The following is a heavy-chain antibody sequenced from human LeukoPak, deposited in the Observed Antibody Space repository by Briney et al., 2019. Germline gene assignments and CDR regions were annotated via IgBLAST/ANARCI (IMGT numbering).Heavy chain of an antibody. CDR1: GASISSPNW. Sequence: PSETLSLTCAVSGASISSPNWWSWVRQPPGKGLEWIGEIYHSGSTNYNPSLESRATISVGKSKNQFSLRLNSVTAADTAVYYCARAYYYYMDVWGKGTTVSVSS. CDR2: IYHSGST. V-gene: IGHV4-4*02. CDR3: ARAYYYYMDV. J-gene: IGHJ6*03.